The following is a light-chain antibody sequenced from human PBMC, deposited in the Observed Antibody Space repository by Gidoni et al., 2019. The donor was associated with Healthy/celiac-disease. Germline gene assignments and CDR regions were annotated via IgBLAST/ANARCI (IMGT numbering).Light chain of an antibody. CDR3: RQDYNYPWT. Sequence: AIQMTPSPSSLSASVGDRVTITCRASQGIRNDLGWYQQKPGKAPKLLIYAASSLQSGVPSRFSGSGSGTDFTLTISSLQPEDFATYYCRQDYNYPWTFXXXTKVEIK. CDR2: AAS. CDR1: QGIRND. V-gene: IGKV1-6*01. J-gene: IGKJ1*01.